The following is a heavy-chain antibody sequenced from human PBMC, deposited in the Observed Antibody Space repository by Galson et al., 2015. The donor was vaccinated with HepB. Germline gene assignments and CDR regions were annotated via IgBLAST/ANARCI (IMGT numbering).Heavy chain of an antibody. CDR3: AKRGGTWTPYYYGMDV. Sequence: SLRLSCAASGFTFSSYAMSWVRQAPGKGLEWVSAISGSGGSTYCADSVKGRFTISRDNSKNTLYLQMNSLRAEDTAVYYCAKRGGTWTPYYYGMDVWGQGTTVTVSS. V-gene: IGHV3-23*01. CDR1: GFTFSSYA. J-gene: IGHJ6*02. D-gene: IGHD1-1*01. CDR2: ISGSGGST.